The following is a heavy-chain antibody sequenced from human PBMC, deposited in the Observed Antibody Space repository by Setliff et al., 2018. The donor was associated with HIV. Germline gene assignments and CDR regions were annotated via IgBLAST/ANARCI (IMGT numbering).Heavy chain of an antibody. Sequence: ASVKVSCKASGYTSSQYALHWVRQAPGQRLEWMGWINTGNENTRYSQKFQGRVSIIRDTSANTAYMELTNLRSDDSAIYYCARVSGGRPGNYYYAMDVWGQGTTVTVSS. V-gene: IGHV1-3*04. CDR2: INTGNENT. CDR3: ARVSGGRPGNYYYAMDV. CDR1: GYTSSQYA. D-gene: IGHD1-26*01. J-gene: IGHJ6*02.